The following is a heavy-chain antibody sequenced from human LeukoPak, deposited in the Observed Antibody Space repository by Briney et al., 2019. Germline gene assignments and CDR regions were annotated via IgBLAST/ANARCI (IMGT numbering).Heavy chain of an antibody. CDR1: GFTFRSSA. CDR2: IRVSGGST. D-gene: IGHD1-1*01. CDR3: ATLDYFDY. V-gene: IGHV3-23*01. J-gene: IGHJ4*02. Sequence: GGSLRLSCEASGFTFRSSAMSWVRQAPGKGLEWVSAIRVSGGSTYYGDSVKGRFTISRDNSKNTLYLQMNSLRVEDTAVYYCATLDYFDYWGQGTLVTVSS.